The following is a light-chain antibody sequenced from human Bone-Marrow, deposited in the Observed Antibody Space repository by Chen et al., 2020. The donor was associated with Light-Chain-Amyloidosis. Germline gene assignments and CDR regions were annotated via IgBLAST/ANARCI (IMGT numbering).Light chain of an antibody. CDR3: KQYYSTPPVYT. CDR2: WAS. V-gene: IGKV4-1*01. CDR1: RSVLFSGNNKNY. J-gene: IGKJ2*01. Sequence: DFVLTPSPDSLAVSLGERATINCKSSRSVLFSGNNKNYLAWYQQKPGQPPKLLIYWASTRESGVPDRFSGSGSGTDFTLTISSLQAEDVAIYYCKQYYSTPPVYTFGQGTKLEIK.